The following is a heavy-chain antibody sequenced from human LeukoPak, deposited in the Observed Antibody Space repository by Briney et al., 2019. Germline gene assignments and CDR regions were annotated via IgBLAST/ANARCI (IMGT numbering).Heavy chain of an antibody. D-gene: IGHD3-10*01. CDR1: GGSISSSSYY. CDR2: IYYSGST. Sequence: NPSETLSLTCTVSGGSISSSSYYWGWIRQPPGKGLEWIGSIYYSGSTYYNPSLKSRVTISVDTSKNQFSLKLSSVTAADTAVYYCARIPSYGSGSYSPPYWFDPWGQGTLVTVSS. J-gene: IGHJ5*02. V-gene: IGHV4-39*01. CDR3: ARIPSYGSGSYSPPYWFDP.